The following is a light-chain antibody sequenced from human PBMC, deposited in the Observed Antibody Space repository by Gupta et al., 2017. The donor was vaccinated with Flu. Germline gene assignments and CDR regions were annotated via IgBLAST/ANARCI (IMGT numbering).Light chain of an antibody. Sequence: IHTYRASQNVQNSIAWYQQKPGQAPRLLMYDTSNRATGIPGRFSGSGSGTDFSLTISRLEPADFAFYYCQPRKNWPSIPFGQG. V-gene: IGKV3-11*01. CDR3: QPRKNWPSIP. CDR2: DTS. CDR1: QNVQNS. J-gene: IGKJ5*01.